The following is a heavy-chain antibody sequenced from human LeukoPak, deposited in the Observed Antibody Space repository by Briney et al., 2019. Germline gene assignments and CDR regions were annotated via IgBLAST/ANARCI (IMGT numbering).Heavy chain of an antibody. CDR3: ARGRGGRYGGRRAFDI. Sequence: PSETLSLTCTVSGGSISSSSYYWAWIRQPPGKGLEWIGSIHYSGSTYYNPSLQSQVTISIDTSKNQFSLKLSSVTAADTAVYYCARGRGGRYGGRRAFDIWGQGTMVTVSS. V-gene: IGHV4-39*07. J-gene: IGHJ3*02. CDR2: IHYSGST. CDR1: GGSISSSSYY. D-gene: IGHD4-23*01.